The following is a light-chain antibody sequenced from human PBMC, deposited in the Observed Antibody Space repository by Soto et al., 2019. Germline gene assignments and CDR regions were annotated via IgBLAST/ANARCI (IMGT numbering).Light chain of an antibody. CDR2: AAS. Sequence: DIQLTQSPSLLSASVGDRVTITCRASQGISSYLAWYQQKTGKAPNLLIYAASTLQSGVPSRFRGSGYGTDLTITISSLKNEDFETYYCQQLNGYTLTFAGGTKVDIK. V-gene: IGKV1-9*01. J-gene: IGKJ4*01. CDR3: QQLNGYTLT. CDR1: QGISSY.